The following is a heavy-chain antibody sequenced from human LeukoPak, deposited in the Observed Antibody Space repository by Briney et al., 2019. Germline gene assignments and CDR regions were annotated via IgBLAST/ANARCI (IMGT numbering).Heavy chain of an antibody. CDR3: ASEGTTGTTWGPDY. V-gene: IGHV3-23*01. D-gene: IGHD1-1*01. CDR1: GFTFSSYA. Sequence: GGSLRLSCAASGFTFSSYAMSWVRQAPGKGLEWVSAISGSGGSTAYADSVKGRFTISRDNAKNTLYLQMNSLRAEDTAVYYCASEGTTGTTWGPDYWGQGTLVTVSS. J-gene: IGHJ4*02. CDR2: ISGSGGST.